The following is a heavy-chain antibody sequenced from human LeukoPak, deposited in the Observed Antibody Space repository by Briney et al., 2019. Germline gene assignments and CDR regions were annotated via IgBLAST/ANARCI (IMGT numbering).Heavy chain of an antibody. CDR2: IYPGDSDV. Sequence: GESLKISCKASGYRFTEFWIAWVRRTPGKGLEWMGIIYPGDSDVRYSPSFQGQVTISADKSISTAYLQWSSLKASDTAMYYCARPVDCGSGFDYWGQGTLVTVSS. J-gene: IGHJ4*02. D-gene: IGHD3-10*01. CDR3: ARPVDCGSGFDY. V-gene: IGHV5-51*01. CDR1: GYRFTEFW.